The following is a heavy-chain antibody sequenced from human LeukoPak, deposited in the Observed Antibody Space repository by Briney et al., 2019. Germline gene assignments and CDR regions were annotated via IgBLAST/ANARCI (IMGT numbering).Heavy chain of an antibody. V-gene: IGHV1-2*02. D-gene: IGHD4-11*01. CDR3: ATPGGLDSNYIFDY. Sequence: GASVKVSCKASGYNFTGYCMHWVRQAPGQELEWMGWINPNSGGTNYAQKFQGRVTMTRDTSISTAYMELSRLRSDDTAVYYCATPGGLDSNYIFDYWGQGTLVTVSS. J-gene: IGHJ4*02. CDR2: INPNSGGT. CDR1: GYNFTGYC.